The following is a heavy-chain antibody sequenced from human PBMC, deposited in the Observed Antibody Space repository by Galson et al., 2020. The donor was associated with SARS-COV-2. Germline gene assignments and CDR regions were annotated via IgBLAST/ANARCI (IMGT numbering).Heavy chain of an antibody. D-gene: IGHD6-6*01. J-gene: IGHJ4*02. CDR2: IWYDESNK. V-gene: IGHV3-33*01. Sequence: GESLKISCAASGFCFSCYGMHWVRQAPGKGPEWVAIIWYDESNKYYADSVKGRFTISRDNSKNTVYLQMDSLRAEDTAVYYCARDVAARRVDYWGQGTLVTVSS. CDR3: ARDVAARRVDY. CDR1: GFCFSCYG.